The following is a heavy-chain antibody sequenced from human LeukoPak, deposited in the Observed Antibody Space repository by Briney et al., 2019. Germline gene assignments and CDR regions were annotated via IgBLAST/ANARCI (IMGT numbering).Heavy chain of an antibody. Sequence: ASVKVSCTASGYTFSIYGISWVRQAPGQGLEWMGWISVYNGNTNYVQKLQGRVTMTTDTSTSTAYMELRSLRSDDTAVYYCARVYSNYYYYGMDVWGQGTTVAVSS. CDR2: ISVYNGNT. CDR3: ARVYSNYYYYGMDV. CDR1: GYTFSIYG. V-gene: IGHV1-18*01. J-gene: IGHJ6*02. D-gene: IGHD4-11*01.